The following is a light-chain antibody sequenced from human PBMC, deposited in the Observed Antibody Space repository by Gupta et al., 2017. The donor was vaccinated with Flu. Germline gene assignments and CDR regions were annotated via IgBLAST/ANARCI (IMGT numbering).Light chain of an antibody. Sequence: EIVLTQSPNTLSLSPGEKATLSCRASQTVDKDYIAWYQQKPGHSPRLLIFGTSNRATGTPDRFSGSGSGTDFTLTIRRLESEDFAIYYCQQYATSPPYSFGQGTKLEIE. J-gene: IGKJ2*01. CDR1: QTVDKDY. CDR3: QQYATSPPYS. CDR2: GTS. V-gene: IGKV3-20*01.